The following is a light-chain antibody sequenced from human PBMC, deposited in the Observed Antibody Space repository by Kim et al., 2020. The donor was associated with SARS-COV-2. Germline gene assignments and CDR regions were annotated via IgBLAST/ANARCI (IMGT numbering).Light chain of an antibody. CDR2: GAS. Sequence: EIVMTQSPATLSVSPGERATLSCRASQSVSSYLAWYQQKPGQAPRLLIYGASTRATGIPARFSGSGSGTEFTLTISSLQSEDFAVYYCQQYNNWTPWTFGQGTKVDIK. CDR1: QSVSSY. CDR3: QQYNNWTPWT. V-gene: IGKV3-15*01. J-gene: IGKJ1*01.